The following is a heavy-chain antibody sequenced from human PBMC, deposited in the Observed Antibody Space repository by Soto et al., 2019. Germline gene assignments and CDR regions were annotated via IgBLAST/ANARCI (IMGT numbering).Heavy chain of an antibody. D-gene: IGHD2-15*01. Sequence: EGQLLESGGGLVQPGESLRLSCAFSGFIFGNYMMTWVRQAPGKGLEWVSTIRDGGESTYYADSVKGRFTISRDNSKNTLYLQMDSMGVEDTAVYYCAPHVHCSGGSCHYDAFDIRGQRTMVTVSS. J-gene: IGHJ3*02. V-gene: IGHV3-23*01. CDR2: IRDGGEST. CDR1: GFIFGNYM. CDR3: APHVHCSGGSCHYDAFDI.